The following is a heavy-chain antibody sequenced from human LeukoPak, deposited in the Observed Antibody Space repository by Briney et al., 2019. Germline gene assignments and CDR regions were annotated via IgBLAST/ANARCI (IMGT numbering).Heavy chain of an antibody. J-gene: IGHJ5*02. D-gene: IGHD3-22*01. Sequence: SETLSLTCTVSGGSISSSSYYWGWIRQPPGKGLEWIGRIYTSGSSNYNPSLTSRVTMSVDTSKNQFSLKLSSVTAADTAVYYCARGASSGYYPFDPWGQGTLVTVSS. CDR3: ARGASSGYYPFDP. CDR1: GGSISSSSYY. V-gene: IGHV4-39*07. CDR2: IYTSGSS.